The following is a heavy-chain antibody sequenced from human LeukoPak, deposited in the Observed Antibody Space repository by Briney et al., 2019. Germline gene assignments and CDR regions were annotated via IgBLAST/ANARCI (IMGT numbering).Heavy chain of an antibody. D-gene: IGHD3-9*01. V-gene: IGHV4-30-2*01. CDR2: IYHSGST. J-gene: IGHJ3*02. CDR1: GGSISSGGYY. Sequence: SETLSLTCTVSGGSISSGGYYWSWIRQPPGKGLEWIGYIYHSGSTYYNPSLKSRVTISVDRSKNQFSLKLSSVTAADTAVYYCARDLPHYDILTGYGPGAFDIWGQGTMVTVSS. CDR3: ARDLPHYDILTGYGPGAFDI.